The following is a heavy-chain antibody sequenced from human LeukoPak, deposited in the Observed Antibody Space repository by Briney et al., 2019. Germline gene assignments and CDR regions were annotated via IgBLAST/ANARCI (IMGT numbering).Heavy chain of an antibody. CDR3: ADGGYLTGYPLGY. J-gene: IGHJ4*02. D-gene: IGHD3-9*01. Sequence: NPGGSLRLSCAASGFTFDDYAMHWVRQAPGKGLEWVSSISSSSSYIYYADSVKGRFTISRDNAKNSLYLQMNSLRAEDTAVYYCADGGYLTGYPLGYWGQGTLVTVSS. V-gene: IGHV3-21*01. CDR1: GFTFDDYA. CDR2: ISSSSSYI.